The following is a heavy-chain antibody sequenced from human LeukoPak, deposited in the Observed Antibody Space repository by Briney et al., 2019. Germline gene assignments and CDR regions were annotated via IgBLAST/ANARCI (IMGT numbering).Heavy chain of an antibody. CDR3: ARLYYLDSSPYRPFDF. CDR1: GFTFSSYW. D-gene: IGHD3-22*01. J-gene: IGHJ4*02. Sequence: PGGSLRLSCAGFGFTFSSYWMSWVRQAPGKGLEWVANIKRDGSVKDYVDSVKGRLTVSRDNAKNSLYLQMDSLRAEDTAMYYCARLYYLDSSPYRPFDFWGQGTLVTVSS. V-gene: IGHV3-7*01. CDR2: IKRDGSVK.